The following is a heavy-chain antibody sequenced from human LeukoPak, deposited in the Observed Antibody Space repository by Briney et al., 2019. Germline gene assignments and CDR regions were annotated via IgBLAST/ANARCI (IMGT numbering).Heavy chain of an antibody. D-gene: IGHD3-3*01. Sequence: SETLSLTCTVSGGSISNSNYYWGWIRQPPEKELEWIGSIYYSGTTYYNPSLKSRATTSIDTSKNQFSLKLSSVTAADTAVYYCARLPLTMSGYPPDYWGQGTLVTVSS. V-gene: IGHV4-39*01. J-gene: IGHJ4*02. CDR1: GGSISNSNYY. CDR3: ARLPLTMSGYPPDY. CDR2: IYYSGTT.